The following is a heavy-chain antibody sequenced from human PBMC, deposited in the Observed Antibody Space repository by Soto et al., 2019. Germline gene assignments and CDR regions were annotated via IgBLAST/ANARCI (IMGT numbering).Heavy chain of an antibody. CDR3: ARVRGDSGWHPTYMDV. D-gene: IGHD6-19*01. V-gene: IGHV3-48*02. Sequence: GGSLRLSCAASGFGFSSYSMNWVRQAPGKGLEWLAYISSRSSTTYYSDSVKGRFSISRDNAMASLYLHMDSLRDDDTAVYYCARVRGDSGWHPTYMDVWDQGTTVTVSS. CDR2: ISSRSSTT. J-gene: IGHJ6*02. CDR1: GFGFSSYS.